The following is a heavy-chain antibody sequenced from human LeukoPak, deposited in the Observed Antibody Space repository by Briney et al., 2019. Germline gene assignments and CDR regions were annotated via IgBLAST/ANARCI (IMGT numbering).Heavy chain of an antibody. CDR3: AKSSDFWSGYYARYYYYGMDV. Sequence: GGSLRLSCIVSGFTLSSYGMHWVRQAPGKGLEWVAVISYDGSNKYYADSVKGRFTISRDNSKNTLYLQMNSLRAEDTAVYYCAKSSDFWSGYYARYYYYGMDVWGQGTTVTVSS. V-gene: IGHV3-30*18. D-gene: IGHD3-3*01. CDR2: ISYDGSNK. CDR1: GFTLSSYG. J-gene: IGHJ6*02.